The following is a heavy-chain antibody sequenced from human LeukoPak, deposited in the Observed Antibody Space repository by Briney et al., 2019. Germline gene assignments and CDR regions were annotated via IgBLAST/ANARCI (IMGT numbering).Heavy chain of an antibody. Sequence: GGSLRLSCAASGFTFSSYSMNWVRQAPGKGLEWVSSISSSSSYIYYADSVKGRFTISRDSAKNSLYLQMNSLRAEDTAVYYCARGGYCSSTSCYVNYYYGMDVWGKGTTVTVSS. CDR3: ARGGYCSSTSCYVNYYYGMDV. D-gene: IGHD2-2*01. V-gene: IGHV3-21*01. CDR1: GFTFSSYS. J-gene: IGHJ6*04. CDR2: ISSSSSYI.